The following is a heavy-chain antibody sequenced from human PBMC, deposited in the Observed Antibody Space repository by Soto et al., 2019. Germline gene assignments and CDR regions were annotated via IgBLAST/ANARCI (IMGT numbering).Heavy chain of an antibody. V-gene: IGHV3-33*01. J-gene: IGHJ4*02. CDR3: ARDVRITTMTGAFDY. CDR2: IWYDGSNK. CDR1: GFTFSSYG. D-gene: IGHD3-22*01. Sequence: GGSLRLSCAASGFTFSSYGMHWVRQAPGKGLEWVAVIWYDGSNKYYADSVKGRFTISRDNSKNTLYLQMNSLRAEDTAVYYCARDVRITTMTGAFDYWGQGTLLTVSS.